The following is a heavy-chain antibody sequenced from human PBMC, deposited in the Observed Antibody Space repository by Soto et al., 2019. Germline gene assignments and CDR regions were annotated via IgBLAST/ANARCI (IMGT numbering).Heavy chain of an antibody. V-gene: IGHV3-9*01. CDR3: ATSIAAAGTGGWFDP. D-gene: IGHD6-13*01. J-gene: IGHJ5*02. Sequence: GGSLRLSCAASGFTFDDYAMHWVRQAPGKGLEWVSGISWNSGSIGYADSVKGRFTISRDNAKNSLYLQMNSLRAEDTALYYCATSIAAAGTGGWFDPWGQGTLVTVSS. CDR2: ISWNSGSI. CDR1: GFTFDDYA.